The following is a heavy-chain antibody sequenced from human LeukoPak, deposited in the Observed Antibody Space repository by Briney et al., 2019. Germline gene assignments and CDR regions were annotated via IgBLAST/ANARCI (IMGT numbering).Heavy chain of an antibody. CDR1: GFTFSSYS. CDR3: ARLGYCSGGSCYVIQHNYSGMDV. Sequence: AGGSLRLSCAASGFTFSSYSMNWVRQAPGKGLEWVSCITSSSSYIYYADSAKGRFTISRANAKNSLYLQMNSLRAEAPALYYLARLGYCSGGSCYVIQHNYSGMDVWGEGGTVTVS. V-gene: IGHV3-21*01. CDR2: ITSSSSYI. J-gene: IGHJ6*01. D-gene: IGHD2-15*01.